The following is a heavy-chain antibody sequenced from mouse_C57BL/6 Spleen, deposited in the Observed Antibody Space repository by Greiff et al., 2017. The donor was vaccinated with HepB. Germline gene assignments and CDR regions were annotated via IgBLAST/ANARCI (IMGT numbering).Heavy chain of an antibody. CDR1: GYTFTSYW. D-gene: IGHD2-1*01. V-gene: IGHV1-52*01. Sequence: VKLQQPGAELVRPGSSVKLSCKASGYTFTSYWMHWVKQRPIQGLEWIGNIDPSDSETHYNQKFKDKATLTVDKSSSTAYMQLSSLTSEDSAVYYCARRGIYYGFDYWGQGTTLTVSS. CDR3: ARRGIYYGFDY. J-gene: IGHJ2*01. CDR2: IDPSDSET.